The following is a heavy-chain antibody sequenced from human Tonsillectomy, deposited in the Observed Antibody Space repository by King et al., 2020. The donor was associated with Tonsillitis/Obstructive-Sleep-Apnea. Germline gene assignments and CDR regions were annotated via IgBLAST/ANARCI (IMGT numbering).Heavy chain of an antibody. Sequence: QLVQSGGGLVKPGGSLRLSCAASGFTFSDYYMSWIRQAPGKGLEWVSYISSSSSYTNYADSVKGRFTISRDNAKNSLYLQMNSLRAEDTAVYYCARTKEYSSGWYYFEYWGQGPLVTVSS. CDR1: GFTFSDYY. CDR2: ISSSSSYT. J-gene: IGHJ4*02. D-gene: IGHD6-19*01. CDR3: ARTKEYSSGWYYFEY. V-gene: IGHV3-11*06.